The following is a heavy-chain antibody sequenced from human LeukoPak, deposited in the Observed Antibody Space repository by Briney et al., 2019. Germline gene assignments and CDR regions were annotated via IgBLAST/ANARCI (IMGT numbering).Heavy chain of an antibody. CDR1: GGSFSGYF. V-gene: IGHV4-34*01. D-gene: IGHD3-22*01. CDR2: INRSGST. CDR3: ARSRGYYFLYFDY. J-gene: IGHJ4*02. Sequence: SETLSLTCAVYGGSFSGYFWSWIRQPPGKGLEWIGEINRSGSTTYNPSLKSRVTISVDTSKNQFSLKLNSVTAADTAVYYCARSRGYYFLYFDYWGQGTLVTVSS.